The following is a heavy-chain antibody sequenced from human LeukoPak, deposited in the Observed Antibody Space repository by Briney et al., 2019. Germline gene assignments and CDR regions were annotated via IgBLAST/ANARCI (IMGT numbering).Heavy chain of an antibody. Sequence: GGSLRLSCAASGFMFSNYWMTWVHQAPGKGLEWVANIKREGSEKHYVESVKGRLTISRDNAKNLLYLQMNSLRAEDTAVYYCARLPADDSVFDHWGQGTLVTVSS. V-gene: IGHV3-7*01. CDR2: IKREGSEK. CDR3: ARLPADDSVFDH. CDR1: GFMFSNYW. J-gene: IGHJ4*02. D-gene: IGHD2-15*01.